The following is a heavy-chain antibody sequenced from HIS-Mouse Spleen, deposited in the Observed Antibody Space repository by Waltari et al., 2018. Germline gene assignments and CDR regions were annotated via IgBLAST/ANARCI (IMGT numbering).Heavy chain of an antibody. J-gene: IGHJ4*02. CDR2: ISAYNGNT. CDR3: ARGASACSSTSCYVDY. D-gene: IGHD2-2*01. Sequence: QVQLVQSGAEVKKPGASVKVSCKASGYTFTSYGTSWVLQAPGQELEWMGWISAYNGNTNYAQKLQGRVTMTTDTSTSTAYMELRSLRSDDTAVYYCARGASACSSTSCYVDYWGQGTLVTVSS. CDR1: GYTFTSYG. V-gene: IGHV1-18*01.